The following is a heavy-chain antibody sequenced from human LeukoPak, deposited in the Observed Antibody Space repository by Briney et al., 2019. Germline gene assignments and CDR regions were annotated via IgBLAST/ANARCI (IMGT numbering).Heavy chain of an antibody. CDR3: AKAGGCSGGSCYWKDAFDI. CDR1: GFTFSSYA. CDR2: ISGSGGST. J-gene: IGHJ3*02. Sequence: GSLRLSCAASGFTFSSYAMSWVRQAPGKGLEWVSAISGSGGSTYYADSGKGRFTISRDNSKNTLYLQMNSLRAEDTAVYYCAKAGGCSGGSCYWKDAFDIWGQGTMVTVSS. V-gene: IGHV3-23*01. D-gene: IGHD2-15*01.